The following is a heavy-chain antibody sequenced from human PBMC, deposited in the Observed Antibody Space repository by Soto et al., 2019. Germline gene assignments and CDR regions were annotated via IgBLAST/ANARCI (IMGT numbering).Heavy chain of an antibody. CDR3: AGRGAWAPEGLGY. CDR2: ISCDGVNY. CDR1: GFTFSSFA. Sequence: QVQLVESGGGVVQPGRSLRLSCAASGFTFSSFAMHWVRQAPGKGLEWLAVISCDGVNYYYAESVKGRFTISRDNSKNTPYLQMNSLRNADTAVYYCAGRGAWAPEGLGYWGQGTLVTVCS. V-gene: IGHV3-30-3*01. J-gene: IGHJ4*02. D-gene: IGHD1-26*01.